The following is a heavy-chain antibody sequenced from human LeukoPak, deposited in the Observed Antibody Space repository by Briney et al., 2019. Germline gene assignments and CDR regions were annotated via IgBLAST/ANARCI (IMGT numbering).Heavy chain of an antibody. V-gene: IGHV1-46*01. CDR3: ARDYYDSSGYYYDAFDI. Sequence: SSVKVSCKASGYTFTSYYMHWVRQAPGQGLEWMGIINPSGGSTSYAQKFQGRVTMTRDTSTSTVYMELSSLRSEDTAVYYCARDYYDSSGYYYDAFDIWGQGTMVTVSS. D-gene: IGHD3-22*01. CDR2: INPSGGST. J-gene: IGHJ3*02. CDR1: GYTFTSYY.